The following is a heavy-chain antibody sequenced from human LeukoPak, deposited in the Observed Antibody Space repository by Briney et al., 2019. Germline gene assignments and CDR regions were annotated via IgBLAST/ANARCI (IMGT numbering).Heavy chain of an antibody. J-gene: IGHJ5*02. Sequence: SETLSLTCTVSGGSISSYYWSWIRPPPGKGLEWIGYIHYSGSTNYNPSLKSRVTISVDTSKNQFSLKLSSVTAADTAVYYCARRITFGGVMGNKDNWFDPWGQGTLVTVSS. V-gene: IGHV4-59*08. CDR3: ARRITFGGVMGNKDNWFDP. CDR1: GGSISSYY. CDR2: IHYSGST. D-gene: IGHD3-16*01.